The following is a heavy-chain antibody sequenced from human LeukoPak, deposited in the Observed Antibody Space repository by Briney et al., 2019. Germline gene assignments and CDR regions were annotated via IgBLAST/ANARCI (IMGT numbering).Heavy chain of an antibody. CDR2: ISGSGGST. J-gene: IGHJ4*02. CDR3: AKTAYYDFWSGYPYGDY. CDR1: GFTFSSYA. D-gene: IGHD3-3*01. Sequence: GGSLRLSCAASGFTFSSYAMSWVRQAPGKGLEWVSAISGSGGSTYYADSVKGRFTISRDNSKNTLYLQMNSLRAEDTAVYYCAKTAYYDFWSGYPYGDYWGQGTLVTVSS. V-gene: IGHV3-23*01.